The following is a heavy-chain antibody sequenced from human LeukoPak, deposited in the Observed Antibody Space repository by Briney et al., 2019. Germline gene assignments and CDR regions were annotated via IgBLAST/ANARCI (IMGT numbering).Heavy chain of an antibody. Sequence: GASVKVSCKASGYTFTSYYMHWVRQAPGQGLEWMGIINPSGGSTSYAQKFQGRVTMTRDTSTSTVYMELSSLRSEDTAVYYCARDGACYYDSSGYYNWFDPWGQGTLVTVSS. CDR1: GYTFTSYY. J-gene: IGHJ5*02. CDR2: INPSGGST. CDR3: ARDGACYYDSSGYYNWFDP. D-gene: IGHD3-22*01. V-gene: IGHV1-46*01.